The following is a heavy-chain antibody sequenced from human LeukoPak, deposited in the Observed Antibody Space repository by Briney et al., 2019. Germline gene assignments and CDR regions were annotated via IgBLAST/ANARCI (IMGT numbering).Heavy chain of an antibody. CDR2: IIPILGIA. D-gene: IGHD6-19*01. CDR3: AREGAVAGRDAFDI. CDR1: GGTFSSYA. V-gene: IGHV1-69*04. Sequence: SVKVSCKASGGTFSSYAISWVRQAPGQGLEWMGRIIPILGIANYAQKFQGRVTITADKSTSTAYMELSSLRSEDTAVYYCAREGAVAGRDAFDIWGQGTMVTVSS. J-gene: IGHJ3*02.